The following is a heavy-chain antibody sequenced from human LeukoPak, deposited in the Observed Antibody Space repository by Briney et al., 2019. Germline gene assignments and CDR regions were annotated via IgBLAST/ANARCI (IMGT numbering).Heavy chain of an antibody. CDR3: ATDRPKYGVVTIYYFDY. Sequence: ASVKVSCKVSGYTLTELSMHWVRQAPGKGLEWMGGFDPEDGETIYAQKFQGRVTMTEDTSTGTAYMELSSLRSEDTAVYYCATDRPKYGVVTIYYFDYWGQGTLVTVSS. V-gene: IGHV1-24*01. J-gene: IGHJ4*02. CDR1: GYTLTELS. D-gene: IGHD3-3*01. CDR2: FDPEDGET.